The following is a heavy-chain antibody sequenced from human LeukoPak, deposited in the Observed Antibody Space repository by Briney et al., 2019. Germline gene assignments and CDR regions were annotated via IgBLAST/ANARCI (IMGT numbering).Heavy chain of an antibody. J-gene: IGHJ6*02. CDR3: ARDNVGSYGYTYYYYGMDV. Sequence: KTWGSVRLSCAASGFTFSSYSMNWVRQAPGKGLEWVSSISSSSSYIYYADSVKGRFTISRDNAKNSLYLQMNSLRAEDTAVYYCARDNVGSYGYTYYYYGMDVWGQGTTVTVSS. CDR1: GFTFSSYS. V-gene: IGHV3-21*01. CDR2: ISSSSSYI. D-gene: IGHD5-18*01.